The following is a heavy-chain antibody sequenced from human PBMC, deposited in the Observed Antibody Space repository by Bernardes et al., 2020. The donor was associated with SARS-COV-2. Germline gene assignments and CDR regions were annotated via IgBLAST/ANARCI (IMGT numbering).Heavy chain of an antibody. CDR3: SRIRASTAAVDY. CDR2: IDCDDDK. D-gene: IGHD4-4*01. J-gene: IGHJ4*02. CDR1: VFSPSTSSMC. Sequence: SGPTLLQPTQTLTLTCPFSVFSPSTSSMCLFWFRQPPGKALEWLARIDCDDDKYYNTSLKTRLTISKDTSKNQVVLPMTNMDPVDTATYYCSRIRASTAAVDYWGQGTLVTVSS. V-gene: IGHV2-70*11.